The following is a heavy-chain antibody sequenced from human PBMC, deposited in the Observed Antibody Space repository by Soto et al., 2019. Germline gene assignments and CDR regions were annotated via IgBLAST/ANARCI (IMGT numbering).Heavy chain of an antibody. V-gene: IGHV3-30*04. CDR1: GFTFSSYA. J-gene: IGHJ3*02. Sequence: GGSLILSCAASGFTFSSYAMHWVRQAPGKGLEWVAVISYDGSNKYYADSVKGRFTISRDNSKNTLYLQMNSLRAEDTAVYYCARGSGRPRTGDDDAFDIWGQGTMVTVSS. CDR2: ISYDGSNK. CDR3: ARGSGRPRTGDDDAFDI. D-gene: IGHD7-27*01.